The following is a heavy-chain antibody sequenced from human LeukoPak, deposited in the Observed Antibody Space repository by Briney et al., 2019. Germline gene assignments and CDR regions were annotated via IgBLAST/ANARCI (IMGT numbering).Heavy chain of an antibody. D-gene: IGHD6-13*01. CDR2: IYTSGST. Sequence: PSETLSLTCTVSGGSISSGSYYWSWIRQPAGKGLEWIGRIYTSGSTDYNPSLKSRVTISVDTSKNQFSLKLSSVTAADTAVYCCARDRLYSSSWNNWFDPWGQGTLVTVSS. J-gene: IGHJ5*02. V-gene: IGHV4-61*02. CDR1: GGSISSGSYY. CDR3: ARDRLYSSSWNNWFDP.